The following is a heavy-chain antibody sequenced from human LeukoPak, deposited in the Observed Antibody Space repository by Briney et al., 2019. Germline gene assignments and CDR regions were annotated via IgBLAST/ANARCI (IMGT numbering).Heavy chain of an antibody. Sequence: PSQTLSLTCTVSGGSISSGGYYWSWIRQHPGKGLEWIGYIFYSGSTYYNPSLKSRVTISVDTSKNLFSLKLSSVTAADTAVYYCARDRDRGTFDYWGQGPWSPSPQ. D-gene: IGHD1/OR15-1a*01. J-gene: IGHJ4*02. CDR1: GGSISSGGYY. V-gene: IGHV4-31*03. CDR3: ARDRDRGTFDY. CDR2: IFYSGST.